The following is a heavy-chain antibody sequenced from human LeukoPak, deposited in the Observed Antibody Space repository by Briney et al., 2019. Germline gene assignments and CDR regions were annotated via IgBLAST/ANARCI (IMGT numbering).Heavy chain of an antibody. V-gene: IGHV2-5*02. CDR2: SYWDDDK. CDR3: AHSLLITMVRGFIIESYYFDY. D-gene: IGHD3-10*01. J-gene: IGHJ4*02. CDR1: GFSLSTSGVG. Sequence: SGPTLVKPTQTLTLTCTFSGFSLSTSGVGVGWIRQPPGKALEWLALSYWDDDKRYSPSLKSRLTITKDTSKNQVVLTMTNMDPVDTATYYCAHSLLITMVRGFIIESYYFDYWGQGTLVTVSS.